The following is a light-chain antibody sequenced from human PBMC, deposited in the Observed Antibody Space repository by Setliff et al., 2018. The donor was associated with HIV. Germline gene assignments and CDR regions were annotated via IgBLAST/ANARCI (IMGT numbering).Light chain of an antibody. CDR1: NSDIGTYDL. V-gene: IGLV2-23*02. Sequence: QSALTQPVSVSGSPGQAITISCTGNNSDIGTYDLVSWYQQHPGRAPKLTVFEVKRRPSGVSNRFSGSKSGNTASLTISGLQAEDEATYYCCSYAGRYTYIFGTGTKVTVL. J-gene: IGLJ1*01. CDR2: EVK. CDR3: CSYAGRYTYI.